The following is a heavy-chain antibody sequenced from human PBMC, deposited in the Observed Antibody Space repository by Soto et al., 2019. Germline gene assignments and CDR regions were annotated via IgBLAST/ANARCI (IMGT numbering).Heavy chain of an antibody. CDR2: IYWEDND. CDR1: GFSLTTTGLC. Sequence: QITLKESGPTLVKRTQTLTLTCTFSGFSLTTTGLCVAWIRQPPGKALEWLSLIYWEDNDRYSASLRNRLTITKDTSKNQVVLTLTDVVSADTATYYCAQNRTIRPYWFHPWVQGNLVTLSS. J-gene: IGHJ5*02. V-gene: IGHV2-5*02. CDR3: AQNRTIRPYWFHP.